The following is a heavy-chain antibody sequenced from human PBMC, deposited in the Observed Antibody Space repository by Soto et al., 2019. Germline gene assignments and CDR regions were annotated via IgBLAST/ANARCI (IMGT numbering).Heavy chain of an antibody. Sequence: KTSETLSLTCTLSGGSLSGGSYHWSWIRQSPGKGLEWLAYIYYTGSTNYNPSLQSRVTISLHTSKNQFSLKVSSVTAADTAVYFCARGNLAAAGSFDYWGQGALVTVSS. CDR3: ARGNLAAAGSFDY. CDR1: GGSLSGGSYH. V-gene: IGHV4-61*01. CDR2: IYYTGST. D-gene: IGHD6-13*01. J-gene: IGHJ4*02.